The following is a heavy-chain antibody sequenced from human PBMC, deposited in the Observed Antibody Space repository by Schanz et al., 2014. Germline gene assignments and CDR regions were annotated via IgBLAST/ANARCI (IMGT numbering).Heavy chain of an antibody. V-gene: IGHV3-30*19. CDR2: ISYDGSNK. J-gene: IGHJ4*02. D-gene: IGHD1-1*01. CDR3: ARAHGNNWYGKGLDY. CDR1: GFAFSVYG. Sequence: QVQMVESGGGVVQPGRSLRLSCAASGFAFSVYGMHWVRQAPGKGPEWVAVISYDGSNKYYADSVKGRFTISRDNSKNTLYLQMNSLRADDTAVYFCARAHGNNWYGKGLDYWGQGTQVTVSS.